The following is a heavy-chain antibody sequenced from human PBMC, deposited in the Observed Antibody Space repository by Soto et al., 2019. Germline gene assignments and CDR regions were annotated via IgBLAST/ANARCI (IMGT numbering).Heavy chain of an antibody. CDR1: GFPFISYA. J-gene: IGHJ6*02. CDR3: AKGPGYCSGGSCTYYYGMDV. CDR2: ISGSGGST. V-gene: IGHV3-23*01. Sequence: WVSLRLSFAASGFPFISYAMSWVRPAPGKGLEWVSAISGSGGSTYYADSVKGRFTISRDNSKNTLYLQMNSLRAEDTAVYYCAKGPGYCSGGSCTYYYGMDVWGQGTTVTVSS. D-gene: IGHD2-15*01.